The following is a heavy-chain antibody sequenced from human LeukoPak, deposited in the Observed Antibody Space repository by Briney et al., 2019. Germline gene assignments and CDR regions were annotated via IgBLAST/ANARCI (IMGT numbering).Heavy chain of an antibody. CDR1: VYTFTKYY. D-gene: IGHD6-13*01. CDR2: INPSAGST. CDR3: AREATSRVVPASAGKDLDF. Sequence: ASVNVSCKASVYTFTKYYIHWVRLAPGQGLEWMGIINPSAGSTTYGQRFQGRVTMTRDTSTGTVYMELSSLRSEDTAVYCCAREATSRVVPASAGKDLDFWGPGTLVTVTS. J-gene: IGHJ4*02. V-gene: IGHV1-46*01.